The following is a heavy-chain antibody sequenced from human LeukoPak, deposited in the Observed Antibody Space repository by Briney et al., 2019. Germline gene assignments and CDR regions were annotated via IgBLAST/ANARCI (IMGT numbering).Heavy chain of an antibody. CDR3: ARRAYDVPFLDY. V-gene: IGHV3-72*01. Sequence: GGSLRLSCAASGFTFTIFGLNWVRQVPGKGLEWVGRVTNKANNYTSQYAASVKDRFTISRDNSENSLYLQMNSLKTEDTAVYYCARRAYDVPFLDYWGQGTLVTVSS. CDR1: GFTFTIFG. D-gene: IGHD2-21*01. J-gene: IGHJ4*02. CDR2: VTNKANNYTS.